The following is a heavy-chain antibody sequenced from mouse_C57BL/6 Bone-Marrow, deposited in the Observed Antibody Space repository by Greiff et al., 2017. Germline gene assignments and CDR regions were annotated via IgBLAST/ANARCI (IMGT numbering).Heavy chain of an antibody. D-gene: IGHD1-1*01. V-gene: IGHV1-55*01. CDR2: IYPGSGST. CDR1: GYTFTSYW. CDR3: ARWTDYYGSSHYYAMDY. J-gene: IGHJ4*01. Sequence: VQLQQPGAELVKPGASVKMSCKASGYTFTSYWITWVKQRPGQGLEWIGDIYPGSGSTNYNEKFKGKATLTVDTSSSTAYMQVSSLTSEDSAVYYCARWTDYYGSSHYYAMDYWGQGTSVTVSS.